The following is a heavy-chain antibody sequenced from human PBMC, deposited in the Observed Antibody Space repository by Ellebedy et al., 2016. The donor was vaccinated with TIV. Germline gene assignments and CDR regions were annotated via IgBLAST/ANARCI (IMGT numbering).Heavy chain of an antibody. Sequence: PGGSLRLSCAASGFSFSANDMHWVRQAPGKGLEWVALVCFDGINKYYGDSVKGRFTISRDISKNILYLQMTSLRGNDTAVYYCARGDRHQRLDFDALHTWGPGTLVTVSS. CDR3: ARGDRHQRLDFDALHT. CDR2: VCFDGINK. V-gene: IGHV3-33*01. CDR1: GFSFSAND. J-gene: IGHJ3*02. D-gene: IGHD1-1*01.